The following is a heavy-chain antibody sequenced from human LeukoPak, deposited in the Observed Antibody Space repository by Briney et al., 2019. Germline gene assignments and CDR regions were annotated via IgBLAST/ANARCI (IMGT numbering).Heavy chain of an antibody. J-gene: IGHJ6*03. CDR2: ISSSSSYI. Sequence: GGSLRLSCAASGFTFSSYTMNWVRQAPGKGLEWVSSISSSSSYIYYADSVKGRFTISRDNARNSLYLRMNTLRAEDTAVYYCAREPTVTIPWSTQEGNYMDVWGKGTTVTVSS. CDR1: GFTFSSYT. V-gene: IGHV3-21*01. D-gene: IGHD4-17*01. CDR3: AREPTVTIPWSTQEGNYMDV.